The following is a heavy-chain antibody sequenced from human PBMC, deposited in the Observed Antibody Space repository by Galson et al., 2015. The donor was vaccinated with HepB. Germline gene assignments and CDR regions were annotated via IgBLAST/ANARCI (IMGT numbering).Heavy chain of an antibody. CDR1: GFTVSSNY. D-gene: IGHD3-22*01. CDR3: ARNYYDTSAVRG. Sequence: SLRLSCAASGFTVSSNYMSWVRQAPGKGLEWVSVIYTGGSTYYEDSVKGRFTITRDISKNTLYLQMDSLRAEDTAVYYCARNYYDTSAVRGWGQGTLVTVSS. J-gene: IGHJ4*02. V-gene: IGHV3-53*01. CDR2: IYTGGST.